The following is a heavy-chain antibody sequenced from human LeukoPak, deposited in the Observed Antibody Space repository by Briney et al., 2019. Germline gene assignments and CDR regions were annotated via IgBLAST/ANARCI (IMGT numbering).Heavy chain of an antibody. J-gene: IGHJ4*02. CDR3: AKYNWDSNSPVDY. D-gene: IGHD1-1*01. CDR2: LTACGGGT. Sequence: PGGSLRLSCAASGFTFSSYAMTWVRQAPGKGREGVSGLTACGGGTYSPDSVPGSFIISKDNSKNPLSLQMNTLRAEDTALYYCAKYNWDSNSPVDYWGKGTLAPVSP. CDR1: GFTFSSYA. V-gene: IGHV3-23*01.